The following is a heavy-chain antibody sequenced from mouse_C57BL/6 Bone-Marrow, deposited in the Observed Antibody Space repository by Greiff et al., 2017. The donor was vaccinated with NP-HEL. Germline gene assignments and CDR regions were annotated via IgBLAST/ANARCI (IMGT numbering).Heavy chain of an antibody. Sequence: EVQLQQSGPGLVKPSQSLSLTCSVTGYSITSGYYWNWIRQFPGNKLEWMGYISYDGSNNYNPSLKNRISITRDTSKNQFFLKLNSVTTEDTATYYCAREDGYYLYWGQGTTLTVSS. CDR1: GYSITSGYY. J-gene: IGHJ2*01. CDR2: ISYDGSN. CDR3: AREDGYYLY. V-gene: IGHV3-6*01. D-gene: IGHD2-3*01.